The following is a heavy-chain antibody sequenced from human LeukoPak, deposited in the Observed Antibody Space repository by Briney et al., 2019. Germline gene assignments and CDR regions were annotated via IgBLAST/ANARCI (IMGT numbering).Heavy chain of an antibody. D-gene: IGHD5-24*01. CDR1: RFSFSIYW. Sequence: RSGGSLRLSCEASRFSFSIYWMSWVRQAPGKGLEWVANINHGGSETYYEDSVKGRFTISRDDAKNSLYLQMNSLRDEDTAVYYCARQLVMRGADAFDLWGQGTMVTVSS. CDR2: INHGGSET. J-gene: IGHJ3*01. CDR3: ARQLVMRGADAFDL. V-gene: IGHV3-7*01.